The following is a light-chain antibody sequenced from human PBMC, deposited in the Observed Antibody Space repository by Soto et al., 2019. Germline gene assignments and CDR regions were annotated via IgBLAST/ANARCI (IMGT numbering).Light chain of an antibody. J-gene: IGKJ1*01. CDR3: QQYNNYPWT. V-gene: IGKV1-5*03. CDR2: KAS. Sequence: DIQMTQSPSTLSASAGDSVTITCRTSQNITKWLAWYQQKPGKAPNLLIYKASNLDRGVPSRFSGSGSGTEFTLNISSLQPDDFATYYCQQYNNYPWTFGQGTKVE. CDR1: QNITKW.